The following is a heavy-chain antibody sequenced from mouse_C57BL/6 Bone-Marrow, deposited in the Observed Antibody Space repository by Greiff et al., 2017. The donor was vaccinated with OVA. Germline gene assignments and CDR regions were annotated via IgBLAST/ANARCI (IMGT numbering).Heavy chain of an antibody. CDR3: ASPLPYYAMDY. CDR1: GYTFTSYG. CDR2: IYPRSGNT. D-gene: IGHD2-1*01. Sequence: QVQLQQSGAELARPGASVKLSCKASGYTFTSYGISWVKQRTGQGLEWIGEIYPRSGNTYYNEQFKGKAPLTADKSSSTAYMELRSLTSEDSAVYFGASPLPYYAMDYWGQGTSVTVSS. J-gene: IGHJ4*01. V-gene: IGHV1-81*01.